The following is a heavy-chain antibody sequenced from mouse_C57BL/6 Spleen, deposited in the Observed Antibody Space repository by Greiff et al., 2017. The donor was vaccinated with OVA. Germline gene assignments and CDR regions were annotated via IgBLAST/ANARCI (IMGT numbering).Heavy chain of an antibody. V-gene: IGHV2-2*01. CDR2: IWSGGST. J-gene: IGHJ4*01. Sequence: QVQLQQSGPGLVQPSQSLSITCTVSGFSLTSYGVHWVRQSPGKGLEWLGVIWSGGSTDYNAAFISRLSISKDNSKSQVFFKMNSLQADDTAIYYCARNNYSNFHYYAMDYWGQGTSVTVSS. D-gene: IGHD2-5*01. CDR1: GFSLTSYG. CDR3: ARNNYSNFHYYAMDY.